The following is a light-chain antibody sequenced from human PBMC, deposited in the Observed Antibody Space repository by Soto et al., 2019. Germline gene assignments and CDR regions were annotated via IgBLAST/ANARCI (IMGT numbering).Light chain of an antibody. J-gene: IGLJ1*01. V-gene: IGLV1-44*01. CDR3: SAWDNRLNGYV. CDR1: SSNIGSNT. Sequence: QSVLTQPLSVSASPGQRVTISCSGGSSNIGSNTVAWYQHLPGTAPPRLIFTAGQRPSGVPGRFSGSKSGTSASLAISGLQSEDEGDYSCSAWDNRLNGYVFGPGTKRTVL. CDR2: TAG.